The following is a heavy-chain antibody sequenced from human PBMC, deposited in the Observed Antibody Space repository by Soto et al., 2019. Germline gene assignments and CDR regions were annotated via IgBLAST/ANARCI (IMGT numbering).Heavy chain of an antibody. J-gene: IGHJ5*02. CDR1: GGSISSYY. CDR2: IYYSGST. Sequence: QVQLQESGPGLVKPSETLSLTCTVSGGSISSYYWSWIRQPQGKGLEWIGYIYYSGSTNYNPTLKSRVTRSVDTSKNQFSQKLSSVTAADTAVYYCARDNPTHWFDPWGQGTLVTVSS. V-gene: IGHV4-59*01. CDR3: ARDNPTHWFDP.